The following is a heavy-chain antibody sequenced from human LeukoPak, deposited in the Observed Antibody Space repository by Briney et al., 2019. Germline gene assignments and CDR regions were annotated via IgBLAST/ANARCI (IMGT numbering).Heavy chain of an antibody. CDR2: ISYDGSDK. D-gene: IGHD1-1*01. J-gene: IGHJ4*02. Sequence: PGRSLRLSCAASGFTFSSSGMHWVRQAPGKGLEWVAVISYDGSDKYYADSVKGRFTISRGNSKNTLYLQMNSLRAEDTAVYYCAKDRSSNWALDYWGQGTLVTVSS. V-gene: IGHV3-30*18. CDR1: GFTFSSSG. CDR3: AKDRSSNWALDY.